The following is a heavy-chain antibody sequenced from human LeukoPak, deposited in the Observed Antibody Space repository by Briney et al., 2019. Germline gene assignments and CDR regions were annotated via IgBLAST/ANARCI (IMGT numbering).Heavy chain of an antibody. Sequence: GGSLRLSCAAYGFTFSDNAMTWVSQTPGKGMEWVSIICGGVEATWYAYSVKGRFTISRDNYKSTLYLQMNSLRAEDTAVYYCAKDGGVTHYYYYMDVWGKGTTVTVSS. V-gene: IGHV3-23*01. CDR3: AKDGGVTHYYYYMDV. D-gene: IGHD3-16*01. CDR2: ICGGVEAT. J-gene: IGHJ6*03. CDR1: GFTFSDNA.